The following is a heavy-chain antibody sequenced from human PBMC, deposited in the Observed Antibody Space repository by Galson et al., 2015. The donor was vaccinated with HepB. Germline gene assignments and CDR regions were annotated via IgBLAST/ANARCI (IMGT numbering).Heavy chain of an antibody. D-gene: IGHD2-21*01. J-gene: IGHJ5*02. CDR3: ARDLNFSVRLKVIPRGHWFDP. Sequence: SLRLSCAASGFTFSSYSLNWVRQAPGKGLEWVSYISSSSSTIYYADSVKGRFTISRDNAKNSLYLQMNSLRDEDTAVYYCARDLNFSVRLKVIPRGHWFDPWGQGTLVTVSS. CDR1: GFTFSSYS. V-gene: IGHV3-48*02. CDR2: ISSSSSTI.